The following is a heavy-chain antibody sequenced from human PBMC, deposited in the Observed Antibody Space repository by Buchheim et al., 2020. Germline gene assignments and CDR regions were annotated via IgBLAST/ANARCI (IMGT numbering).Heavy chain of an antibody. CDR2: VNPSGGGT. CDR3: ARGGGDIVVVPASIHVHYLDV. J-gene: IGHJ6*03. CDR1: GYTFSNYY. Sequence: QVQLVQSGAEVKKPGASVKVSCKASGYTFSNYYIHWMRQAPGQGLEWMGIVNPSGGGTSYPQKFQGRVTMTRDTSTSTVYMELSSLRSEDTAVYYCARGGGDIVVVPASIHVHYLDVWGKGTT. V-gene: IGHV1-46*01. D-gene: IGHD2-2*02.